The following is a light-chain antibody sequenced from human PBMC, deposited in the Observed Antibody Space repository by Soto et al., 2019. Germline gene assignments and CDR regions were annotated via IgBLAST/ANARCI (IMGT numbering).Light chain of an antibody. CDR3: SSYAGSSTPVV. V-gene: IGLV2-14*01. CDR1: SSDVGGYNY. CDR2: DVS. Sequence: SVLTQPASVSGSPGQSITISCTGTSSDVGGYNYVSWYQQHPGKAPKLMIYDVSNRPSGLSNRFSGSKSGNTASLTISGLQAEDEADYYCSSYAGSSTPVVFGGGTKLTVL. J-gene: IGLJ2*01.